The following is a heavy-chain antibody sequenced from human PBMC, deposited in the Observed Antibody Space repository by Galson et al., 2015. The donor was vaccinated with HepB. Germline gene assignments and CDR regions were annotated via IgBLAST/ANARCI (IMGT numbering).Heavy chain of an antibody. CDR3: TAAVNAFDI. J-gene: IGHJ3*02. CDR1: GFTFGDYA. D-gene: IGHD6-25*01. CDR2: IRSKAYGGTT. V-gene: IGHV3-49*04. Sequence: SLRLSCAASGFTFGDYAMSWVRQAPGKGLEWVGFIRSKAYGGTTEYAASVKGRFTISRDDSKSIAYLQVNSLKTEDTAVYYCTAAVNAFDIWGQGTMVTVSS.